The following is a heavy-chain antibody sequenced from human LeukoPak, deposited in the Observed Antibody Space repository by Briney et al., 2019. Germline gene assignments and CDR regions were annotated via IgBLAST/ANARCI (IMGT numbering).Heavy chain of an antibody. CDR1: GGSISSSGYY. J-gene: IGHJ4*02. Sequence: TPSETLSLTCTVSGGSISSSGYYWGWIRQPPGKGLEWIASIYYSGSTYYNPSLKSRVTISVDTSKNQFSLKLSSVTAADTAVYYCAGAWSIIVVVPAAFDYWGQGTLVTVSS. CDR2: IYYSGST. CDR3: AGAWSIIVVVPAAFDY. D-gene: IGHD2-2*01. V-gene: IGHV4-39*01.